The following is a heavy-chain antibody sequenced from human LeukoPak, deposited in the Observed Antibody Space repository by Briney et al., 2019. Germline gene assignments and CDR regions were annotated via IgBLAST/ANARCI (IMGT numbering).Heavy chain of an antibody. CDR1: GYTFTSYG. V-gene: IGHV1-18*01. J-gene: IGHJ4*02. CDR2: ISAYNGNT. Sequence: PSVKVSCKASGYTFTSYGISWVRQAPGQGLEWMGWISAYNGNTNYAQKLQGRVTMTTDTSTSTVYMELRSLRSDDTAVYYCARDSASGDFDYWGQGTLVTVSS. CDR3: ARDSASGDFDY.